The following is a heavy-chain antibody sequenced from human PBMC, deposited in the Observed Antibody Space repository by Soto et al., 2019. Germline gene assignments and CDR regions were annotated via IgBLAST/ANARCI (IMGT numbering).Heavy chain of an antibody. J-gene: IGHJ5*02. CDR3: AGSYYDFWSGYYGEFNWFDP. D-gene: IGHD3-3*01. Sequence: PSETLSLTCTVSGGSISSGGYYWSWIRQHPGKGLEWIGYIYYSGSTYYNPSLKSRVTISVDTSKNQFSLKLSSVTAADTAVYYCAGSYYDFWSGYYGEFNWFDPWGQGIPVTVSS. CDR1: GGSISSGGYY. CDR2: IYYSGST. V-gene: IGHV4-31*03.